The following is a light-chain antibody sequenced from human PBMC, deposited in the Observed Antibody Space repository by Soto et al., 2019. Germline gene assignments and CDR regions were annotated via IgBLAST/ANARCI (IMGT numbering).Light chain of an antibody. CDR3: KHYYTTPST. J-gene: IGKJ1*01. CDR1: QSVLYTSNNKNY. CDR2: WAS. Sequence: DIVMTQSPDSLAVSLGERATINCKSSQSVLYTSNNKNYLAWYQQKPGQPPKLLIYWASTRESGVPDRFSGSGSGTDFTLTISSLQAEDVAVYYCKHYYTTPSTFGQGTKVEIK. V-gene: IGKV4-1*01.